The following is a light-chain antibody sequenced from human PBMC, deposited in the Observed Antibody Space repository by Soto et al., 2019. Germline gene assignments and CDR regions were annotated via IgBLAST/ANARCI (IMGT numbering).Light chain of an antibody. J-gene: IGLJ2*01. CDR2: GNS. Sequence: QPVLTQPPSVSGAPGQRVTISCTGSSSNIGAGYDVHWYQQLPGTAPKLLLYGNSNRPSGVPDRFSGSKSGTSASLAITGLQAEDEADYYCPSYDSSLSGSVFGGGTKLTVL. V-gene: IGLV1-40*01. CDR1: SSNIGAGYD. CDR3: PSYDSSLSGSV.